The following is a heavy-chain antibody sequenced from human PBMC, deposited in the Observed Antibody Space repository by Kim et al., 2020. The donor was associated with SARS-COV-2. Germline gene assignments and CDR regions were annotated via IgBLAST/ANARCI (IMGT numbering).Heavy chain of an antibody. CDR2: IKQDGSEK. J-gene: IGHJ6*02. CDR1: GFTFSSYW. CDR3: AREKVDWGEIYYYYGMDV. Sequence: GGSLRLSCAASGFTFSSYWMSWVRQAPGKGLEWVANIKQDGSEKYYVDSVKGRFTISRDNAKNSLYLQMNSLRAEDTAVYYCAREKVDWGEIYYYYGMDVWGQGTTVTVSS. D-gene: IGHD3-16*01. V-gene: IGHV3-7*01.